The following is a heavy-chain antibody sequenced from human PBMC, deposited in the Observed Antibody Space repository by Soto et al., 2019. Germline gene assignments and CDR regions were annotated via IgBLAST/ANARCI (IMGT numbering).Heavy chain of an antibody. CDR2: ISSSSYYI. Sequence: PGGSLRLSCAASGFTLSTYRMTWVRQAPGKGLEWVSSISSSSYYIHYADSVKGRFTISRDSAENSVYLQLNSLRAEDTAVYYCAREKEDEGSSSLRVYYGMDAWGQGTTVTVSS. J-gene: IGHJ6*02. V-gene: IGHV3-21*01. CDR1: GFTLSTYR. CDR3: AREKEDEGSSSLRVYYGMDA. D-gene: IGHD6-6*01.